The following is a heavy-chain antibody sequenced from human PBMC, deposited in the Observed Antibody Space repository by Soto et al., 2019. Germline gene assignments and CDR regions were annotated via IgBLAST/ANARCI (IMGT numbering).Heavy chain of an antibody. D-gene: IGHD4-17*01. V-gene: IGHV1-69*02. Sequence: ASVKVSCKASGGTFSSYTISWVRQAPGQGPEWMGRIIPILGIANYAQKFQSRVTITADKSTSTAYMELSSLRSEDTAVYYCSRGSMGDDYGEFGHWGQGTLVTVSS. J-gene: IGHJ4*02. CDR1: GGTFSSYT. CDR2: IIPILGIA. CDR3: SRGSMGDDYGEFGH.